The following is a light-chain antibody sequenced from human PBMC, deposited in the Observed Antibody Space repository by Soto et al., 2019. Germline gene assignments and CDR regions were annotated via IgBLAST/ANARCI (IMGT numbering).Light chain of an antibody. Sequence: EIVMTQSPATLSVSPGERATLSCRASQSVSSNLAWYQQKPGQAPRLLIYGASTRATGIPARFSGSGSGTEFTRTISSLQSEDVAVYYCQQYNNWPWTVGQGTKVEIK. CDR1: QSVSSN. CDR2: GAS. CDR3: QQYNNWPWT. V-gene: IGKV3-15*01. J-gene: IGKJ1*01.